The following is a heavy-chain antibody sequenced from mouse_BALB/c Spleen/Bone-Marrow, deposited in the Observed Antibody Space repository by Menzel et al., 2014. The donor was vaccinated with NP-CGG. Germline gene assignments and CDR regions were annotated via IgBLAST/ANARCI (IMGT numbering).Heavy chain of an antibody. J-gene: IGHJ4*01. D-gene: IGHD2-14*01. V-gene: IGHV14-4*02. Sequence: VQLQQPGAELVRSGASVKLSCTASGFNIKDYYMYWVKQRPEQGLEWIGWIDPENGDTEYAPKFQGKANMTADTSSNTAYRQLSSLTTEDTAVDYCNARDYRYEGYAMDNWGQGTSVTVSS. CDR3: NARDYRYEGYAMDN. CDR2: IDPENGDT. CDR1: GFNIKDYY.